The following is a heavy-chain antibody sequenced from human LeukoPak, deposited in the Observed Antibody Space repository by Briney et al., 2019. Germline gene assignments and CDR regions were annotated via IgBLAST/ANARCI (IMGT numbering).Heavy chain of an antibody. V-gene: IGHV3-30*02. D-gene: IGHD6-19*01. CDR2: IKYDGTNK. CDR3: AKDVYSGGWYVFHS. CDR1: GFTFSSYG. Sequence: GGSLRLSCAASGFTFSSYGMHWVRQAPGKGLEWVAFIKYDGTNKDYADSVKGRFTISRDNSKNTLSLQMNSLRAEDTAVYYCAKDVYSGGWYVFHSWGQGTLVTVSS. J-gene: IGHJ4*02.